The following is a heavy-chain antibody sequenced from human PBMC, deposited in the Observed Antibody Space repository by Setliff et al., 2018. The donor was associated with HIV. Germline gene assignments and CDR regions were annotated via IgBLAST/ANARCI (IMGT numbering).Heavy chain of an antibody. V-gene: IGHV4-30-4*01. CDR2: IYHSGST. CDR3: ARADSSGWFFATFDI. CDR1: GDSINSGDYY. Sequence: SETLSLTCTVSGDSINSGDYYWSWIRQPPGKGLEWIGYIYHSGSTHYNPSLNSRVAFSVDTSKNQFSLKLYSVTVADTAFYYCARADSSGWFFATFDIWGQGTMVTVSS. J-gene: IGHJ3*02. D-gene: IGHD6-13*01.